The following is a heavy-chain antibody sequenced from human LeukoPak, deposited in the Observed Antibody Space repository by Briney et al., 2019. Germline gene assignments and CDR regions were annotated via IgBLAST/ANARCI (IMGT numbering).Heavy chain of an antibody. D-gene: IGHD6-19*01. Sequence: ASVKVSCKVSGYTLTELSMHWVRQAPGKGLEWMGGFDPEDGETIYAQKFQGRVTMTEDTSTDTAYMELSSLRSEDTAVYYCARAQSGYSSGWYGWYYYYYMDVWGKGTTVTISS. J-gene: IGHJ6*03. V-gene: IGHV1-24*01. CDR1: GYTLTELS. CDR2: FDPEDGET. CDR3: ARAQSGYSSGWYGWYYYYYMDV.